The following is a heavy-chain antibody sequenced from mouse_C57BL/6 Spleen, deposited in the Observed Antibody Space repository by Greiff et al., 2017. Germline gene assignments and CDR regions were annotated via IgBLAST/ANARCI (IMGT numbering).Heavy chain of an antibody. D-gene: IGHD1-1*01. J-gene: IGHJ3*01. V-gene: IGHV1-69*01. Sequence: VKLQQPGAELVMPGASVKLSCKASGYTFTSYWIHWVKQRPGQGLEWIGEIYPSDSYTNYNQKFKGKSTLTVDKSSSTAYMQLSSLTSEDSAVYYGARWGGSSDVAYWGQGTLVTVSA. CDR2: IYPSDSYT. CDR3: ARWGGSSDVAY. CDR1: GYTFTSYW.